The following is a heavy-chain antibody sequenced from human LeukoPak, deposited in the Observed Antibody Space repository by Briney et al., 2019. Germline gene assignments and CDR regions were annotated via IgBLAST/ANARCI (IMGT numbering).Heavy chain of an antibody. J-gene: IGHJ5*02. CDR1: GGSISSGDYY. D-gene: IGHD2-21*02. CDR3: ARGKRHVTATLGHWFDP. CDR2: IYYSGST. Sequence: PSETLSVTCTVSGGSISSGDYYWSWIRQPPGKGLEWIGYIYYSGSTYYNPSLKSRVTISVDTSNNQFSLKLSSVTAADTAVYYCARGKRHVTATLGHWFDPWGQGTLVTVSS. V-gene: IGHV4-30-4*01.